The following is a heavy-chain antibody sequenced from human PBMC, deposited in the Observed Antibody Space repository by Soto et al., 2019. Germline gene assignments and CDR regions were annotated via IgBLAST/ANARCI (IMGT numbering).Heavy chain of an antibody. CDR1: GYTFTSYY. CDR2: INPSGGST. D-gene: IGHD3-10*01. CDR3: ARDEGSEIHVYRIRGTYGSGSRFDY. J-gene: IGHJ4*02. V-gene: IGHV1-46*01. Sequence: GASVKVSCKASGYTFTSYYMHWVRQAPGQGLEWMGIINPSGGSTSYAQKFQGRVTMTRDTSTSTVYMELSSLRSEDTAVYYCARDEGSEIHVYRIRGTYGSGSRFDYWGQGTLVTVSS.